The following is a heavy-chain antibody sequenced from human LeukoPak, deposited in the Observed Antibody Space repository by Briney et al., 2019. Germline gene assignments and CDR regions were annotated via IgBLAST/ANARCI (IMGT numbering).Heavy chain of an antibody. CDR1: GGTFSSYA. J-gene: IGHJ4*02. CDR3: ARAVLGDSGSADY. V-gene: IGHV1-69*06. D-gene: IGHD5-12*01. CDR2: IIPIFGTA. Sequence: GSSVKVSCKASGGTFSSYAISWVRQAPGQGLEWMGGIIPIFGTANCAQKFQGRVTITADKSTSTAYMELSSLRSEDTAVYYCARAVLGDSGSADYWGQGTLVTVSS.